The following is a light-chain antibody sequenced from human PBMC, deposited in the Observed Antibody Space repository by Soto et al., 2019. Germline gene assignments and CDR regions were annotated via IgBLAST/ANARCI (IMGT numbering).Light chain of an antibody. J-gene: IGKJ3*01. V-gene: IGKV3-20*01. CDR3: QPSGT. CDR2: GAS. Sequence: EIVLTQSPGTLSLSPGEGATLSCRASQSVSSSYLACYQQKPGQAPRLLIYGASSRASGIPDRFSGSGSGTDFTLTISRLEPEDFAVYYCQPSGTFGPGTKVDIK. CDR1: QSVSSSY.